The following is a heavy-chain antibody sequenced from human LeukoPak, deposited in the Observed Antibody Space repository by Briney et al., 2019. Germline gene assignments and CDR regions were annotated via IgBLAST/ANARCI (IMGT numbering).Heavy chain of an antibody. CDR2: ISSSSSYI. CDR1: GFTFSSYS. D-gene: IGHD6-13*01. V-gene: IGHV3-21*01. Sequence: GGSLRLSCAASGFTFSSYSMNWVRQAPGKGREGVSSISSSSSYIYYADSVKGRFTISRDNAKNSLYLQMNSLRAEDTAVYYCARDSSSSWYFDYWGQGPLVTVSS. CDR3: ARDSSSSWYFDY. J-gene: IGHJ4*02.